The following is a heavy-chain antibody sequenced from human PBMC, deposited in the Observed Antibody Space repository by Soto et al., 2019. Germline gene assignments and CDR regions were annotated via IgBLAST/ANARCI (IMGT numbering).Heavy chain of an antibody. V-gene: IGHV3-73*01. D-gene: IGHD1-7*01. CDR3: TRLETTIVPN. J-gene: IGHJ4*02. Sequence: HPGGSLRLSCAASGFTFSGSAMHWVRQASGKGLERVGRIRSKANSYATAYAASVKGRFTISRDDSKNTAYLQMNSLKTEDTAVYYCTRLETTIVPNWGQGTLVTVSS. CDR1: GFTFSGSA. CDR2: IRSKANSYAT.